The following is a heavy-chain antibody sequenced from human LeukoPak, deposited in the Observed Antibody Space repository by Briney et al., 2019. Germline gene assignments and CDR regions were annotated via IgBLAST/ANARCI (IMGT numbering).Heavy chain of an antibody. CDR3: ARTPRGGYDWVDY. CDR2: IYYSGST. D-gene: IGHD5-12*01. J-gene: IGHJ4*02. CDR1: GGSISSSSYY. Sequence: PSETLSLTCTVSGGSISSSSYYWGWIRQPPGKGLEWIGSIYYSGSTYYNPSLKSRVTISVDTSKNQFSLKLSSVTAADTAVYYCARTPRGGYDWVDYWGQGTLVTVSS. V-gene: IGHV4-39*07.